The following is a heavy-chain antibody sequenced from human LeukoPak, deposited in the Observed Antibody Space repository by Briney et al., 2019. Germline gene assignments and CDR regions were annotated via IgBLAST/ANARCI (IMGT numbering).Heavy chain of an antibody. CDR2: ISSSSSYI. V-gene: IGHV3-21*01. D-gene: IGHD6-19*01. CDR1: GFTFSSYS. CDR3: ASLAVTYYYYYGMDV. J-gene: IGHJ6*02. Sequence: PGGSLRLSCAASGFTFSSYSMNWVRQAPGKGLEWVSSISSSSSYIYYADSVKGRFTISRDNAKNSLYLQMNSLRAEDTAVYCCASLAVTYYYYYGMDVWGQGTTVTVSS.